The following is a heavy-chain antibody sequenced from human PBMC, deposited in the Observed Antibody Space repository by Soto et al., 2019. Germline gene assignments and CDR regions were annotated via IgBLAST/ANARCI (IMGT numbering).Heavy chain of an antibody. CDR1: GFTFSSYG. CDR3: AKDLPGSDYDV. J-gene: IGHJ6*02. CDR2: ISYDGSNK. V-gene: IGHV3-30*18. D-gene: IGHD3-3*01. Sequence: VQLVESGGGVVQPGRSLRLSCAASGFTFSSYGMHWVRQAPGKGLEWVAVISYDGSNKYYADSVKGRFTIARDNSKNTLYLQMNSLRAEDTAVYYCAKDLPGSDYDVWGQGTTVTVSS.